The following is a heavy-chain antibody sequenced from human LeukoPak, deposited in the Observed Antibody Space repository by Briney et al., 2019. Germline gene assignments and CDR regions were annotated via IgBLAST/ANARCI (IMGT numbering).Heavy chain of an antibody. V-gene: IGHV3-30-3*01. CDR2: ILYDGSIK. CDR3: ARGRSPLVGATRGSAFDL. Sequence: PGGSLRLSCAASGFTFSTYAMHWVRQAPGKGLEWVALILYDGSIKSYADSVRGRFTISRDNSKNTLYLEMNTPNTEDTALYYCARGRSPLVGATRGSAFDLWGQGTMVTVS. D-gene: IGHD1-26*01. CDR1: GFTFSTYA. J-gene: IGHJ3*01.